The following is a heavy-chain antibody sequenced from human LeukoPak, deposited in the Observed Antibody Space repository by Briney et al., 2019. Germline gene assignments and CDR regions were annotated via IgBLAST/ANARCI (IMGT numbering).Heavy chain of an antibody. V-gene: IGHV3-74*01. CDR3: AREADGAHNWYLDL. D-gene: IGHD4/OR15-4a*01. Sequence: PGGSLRLSCAASGFTFSDYWMHWVRQVPGKGLVWVARILNDGSATTYADFVKGRFTISRDSAKNTLYLQMNSLRVEDTAVYYCAREADGAHNWYLDLWGRGTLVPVSS. CDR1: GFTFSDYW. CDR2: ILNDGSAT. J-gene: IGHJ2*01.